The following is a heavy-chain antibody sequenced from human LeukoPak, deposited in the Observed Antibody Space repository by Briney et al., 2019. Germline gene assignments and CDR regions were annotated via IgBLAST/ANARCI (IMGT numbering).Heavy chain of an antibody. D-gene: IGHD6-13*01. CDR3: ARLYSSSSGGN. CDR2: INPNSGGT. J-gene: IGHJ4*02. V-gene: IGHV1-2*02. Sequence: ASVKVSCKASVYTFTGYYMHWVRQAPSQGLEWMGWINPNSGGTNYAQKFQGRVTMTRDTSISTAYMELSRLRSDDTAVYYCARLYSSSSGGNWGQGTLVTVSS. CDR1: VYTFTGYY.